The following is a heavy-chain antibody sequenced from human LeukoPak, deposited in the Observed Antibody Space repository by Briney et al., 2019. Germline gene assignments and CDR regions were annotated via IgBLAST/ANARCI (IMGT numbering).Heavy chain of an antibody. CDR2: IYYSGST. V-gene: IGHV4-59*12. CDR1: GGSISSYY. J-gene: IGHJ4*02. CDR3: ARAPTTAPADLFFDY. Sequence: SETLSLTCTVSGGSISSYYWSWIRQPPGKGLEWIGSIYYSGSTYYNPSLKSRVTISVDTSKNQFSLKLSSVTAADTAVYYCARAPTTAPADLFFDYWGQGTLVTVSS. D-gene: IGHD4-17*01.